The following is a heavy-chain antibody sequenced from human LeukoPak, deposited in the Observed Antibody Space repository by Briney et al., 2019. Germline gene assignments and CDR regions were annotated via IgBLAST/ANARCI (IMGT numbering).Heavy chain of an antibody. CDR1: GFTFSSYG. V-gene: IGHV3-30*02. CDR3: AKEDPQGAAAGSYYFDY. D-gene: IGHD6-13*01. J-gene: IGHJ4*02. CDR2: IRYDGSNK. Sequence: SGGSLRLSCAASGFTFSSYGMHWVRQAPGKGLEWVAFIRYDGSNKYYADSVKGRFTISRDNSKNTLYLQMNSLRAEDTAVYYCAKEDPQGAAAGSYYFDYWGQGTLVTVSS.